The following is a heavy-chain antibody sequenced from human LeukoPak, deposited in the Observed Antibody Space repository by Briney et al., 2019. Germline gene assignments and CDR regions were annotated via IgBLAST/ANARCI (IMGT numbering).Heavy chain of an antibody. J-gene: IGHJ3*02. Sequence: GASVKVSCKASGGTFSSYVISWVRQAPGQGLEWMGGIIPIFGTANYAQKFQGRVTITADESTSTAYMELSSLRSEDTAVYYCASLYCGGDCPWNAFDIWGQGTMVTVSS. D-gene: IGHD2-21*02. CDR1: GGTFSSYV. CDR3: ASLYCGGDCPWNAFDI. CDR2: IIPIFGTA. V-gene: IGHV1-69*01.